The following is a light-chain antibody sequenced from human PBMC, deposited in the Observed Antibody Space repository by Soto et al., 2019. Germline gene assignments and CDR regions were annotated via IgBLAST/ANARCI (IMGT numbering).Light chain of an antibody. CDR1: RSNIEAGYD. CDR3: QSFDSTLSGYV. J-gene: IGLJ1*01. Sequence: QSVLTQPPSVSGAPRQRVTISCTGSRSNIEAGYDVHWYQRLPGTAPKLLIYANTNRPSGVPDRFSASKSGTSASLVITGLQAEDEADYYCQSFDSTLSGYVFGTGTQLTVL. CDR2: ANT. V-gene: IGLV1-40*01.